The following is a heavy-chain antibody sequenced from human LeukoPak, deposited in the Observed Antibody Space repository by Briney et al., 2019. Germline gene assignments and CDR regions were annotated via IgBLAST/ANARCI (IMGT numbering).Heavy chain of an antibody. V-gene: IGHV1-18*01. CDR1: GYTFTSYG. CDR2: ISAYNGNT. J-gene: IGHJ4*02. Sequence: ASVKVSCKASGYTFTSYGISWVRQAPGQGLEWTGWISAYNGNTNYAQKLQGRVTMTTDTSTSTAYMELRSLRSDDTAVYYCARSPFTQYSSSCYDDYWGQGTLVTVSS. D-gene: IGHD6-13*01. CDR3: ARSPFTQYSSSCYDDY.